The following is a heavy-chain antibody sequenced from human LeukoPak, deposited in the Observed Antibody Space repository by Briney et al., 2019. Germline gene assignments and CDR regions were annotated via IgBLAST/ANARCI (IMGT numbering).Heavy chain of an antibody. CDR1: GFTFSSYG. CDR2: IRYDGSNK. V-gene: IGHV3-30*02. J-gene: IGHJ3*02. CDR3: ANIWELPKKDAFDI. Sequence: GGSLRLSCAASGFTFSSYGMHWVRQAPGKGLEWVVFIRYDGSNKYYADSVKGRFTISRDNSKNTLYLQMNSLRAEDTAVYYCANIWELPKKDAFDIWGQGTMVTVSS. D-gene: IGHD1-26*01.